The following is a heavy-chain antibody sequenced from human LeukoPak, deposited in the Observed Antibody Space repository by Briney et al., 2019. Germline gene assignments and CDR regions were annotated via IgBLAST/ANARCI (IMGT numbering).Heavy chain of an antibody. CDR1: GFTFSSYE. V-gene: IGHV3-48*03. J-gene: IGHJ4*02. CDR3: ARDGYSRYDIY. CDR2: ISSSGSTI. D-gene: IGHD5-12*01. Sequence: PGGSLRLSCAASGFTFSSYEMNWVRQAPGKGLEWVSYISSSGSTIYYADSVKGRFTISRDNAKNSLYLQMNSLRAEDTAVYYCARDGYSRYDIYWGQGTLVTVSS.